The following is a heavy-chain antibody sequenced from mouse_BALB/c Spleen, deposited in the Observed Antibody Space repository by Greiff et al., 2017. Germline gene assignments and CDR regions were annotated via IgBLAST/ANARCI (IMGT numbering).Heavy chain of an antibody. CDR3: TRGGWLSMDYAMDY. CDR2: IYPGNSDT. J-gene: IGHJ4*01. D-gene: IGHD1-1*02. CDR1: GYSFTSYW. Sequence: GQLQQSGTVLARPGASVKMSCKASGYSFTSYWMHWVKQRPGQGLEWIGAIYPGNSDTSYNQKFKGKAKLTAVTSASTAYMELSSLTNEDSAVYYCTRGGWLSMDYAMDYWGQGTSVTVSS. V-gene: IGHV1-5*01.